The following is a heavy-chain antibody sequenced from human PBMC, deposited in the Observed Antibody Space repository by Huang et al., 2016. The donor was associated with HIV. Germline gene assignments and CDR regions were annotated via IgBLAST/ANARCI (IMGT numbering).Heavy chain of an antibody. J-gene: IGHJ4*02. CDR3: ARRNRGTYGFNY. D-gene: IGHD1-26*01. CDR1: GDSSSIRSEDYS. Sequence: QLQLQESGPGLVKPSETLSLTCTVCGDSSSIRSEDYSWGWIRQPPGEGLEWIASIEYSGRNSYMPSLESRVTISMDTSAKQFSLRLSSVTAADTSIYYCARRNRGTYGFNYWGQGTLVTVSS. V-gene: IGHV4-39*01. CDR2: IEYSGRN.